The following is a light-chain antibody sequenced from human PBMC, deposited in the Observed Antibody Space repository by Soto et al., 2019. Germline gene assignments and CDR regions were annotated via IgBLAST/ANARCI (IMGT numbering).Light chain of an antibody. J-gene: IGKJ2*01. CDR2: LDS. CDR1: QSLLHSNGYNY. CDR3: MQALQTPPYT. Sequence: DIVMTQSPLSLPVTPGEPASISCRSSQSLLHSNGYNYLDWYLQKPGQSPQVLIYLDSNRSSGVPDRFSGSGSGTDFTLKISRVEAEDVGVYYCMQALQTPPYTFGQGTKVDIK. V-gene: IGKV2-28*01.